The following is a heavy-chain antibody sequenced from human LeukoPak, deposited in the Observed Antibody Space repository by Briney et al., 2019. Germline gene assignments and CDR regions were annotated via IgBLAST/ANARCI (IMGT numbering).Heavy chain of an antibody. D-gene: IGHD3-10*01. CDR1: GGSISSYY. J-gene: IGHJ4*02. CDR3: GRVILGEAKSPIDC. V-gene: IGHV4-59*08. CDR2: IYYSGST. Sequence: SETLSLTCTVSGGSISSYYWSWIRQTPGKGLEWIGDIYYSGSTNYNPSLKSRVTISVDTSKNQFSLKLTSVTAAGTAIYYCGRVILGEAKSPIDCWGQGTLVTVSS.